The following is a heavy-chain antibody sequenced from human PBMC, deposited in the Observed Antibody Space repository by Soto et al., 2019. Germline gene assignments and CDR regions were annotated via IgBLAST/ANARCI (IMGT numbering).Heavy chain of an antibody. D-gene: IGHD3-3*01. Sequence: ASVKVSCKASGYTFTMYGLSWVRQAPGQGPEWMGWTRADNGDMRYAEKFQGRLTMTTDTSTNTAYMELRNLRSDDTAVYYCARDLDLGTSWFDPWGQGTLVTVSS. CDR2: TRADNGDM. CDR1: GYTFTMYG. CDR3: ARDLDLGTSWFDP. V-gene: IGHV1-18*04. J-gene: IGHJ5*02.